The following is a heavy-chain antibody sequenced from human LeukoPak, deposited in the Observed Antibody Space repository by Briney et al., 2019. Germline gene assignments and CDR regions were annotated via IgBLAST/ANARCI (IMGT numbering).Heavy chain of an antibody. CDR3: ARDRVAGPSFDY. J-gene: IGHJ4*02. D-gene: IGHD6-19*01. CDR2: INPNSGGT. V-gene: IGHV1-2*02. Sequence: ASVKVSCKASGYTFTGYYMHWVRQAPGQGLEWMGWINPNSGGTNYAQKFQGRVTMTRDTSISTAYMELSRPRSDDTAVYYCARDRVAGPSFDYWGQGTLVTVSS. CDR1: GYTFTGYY.